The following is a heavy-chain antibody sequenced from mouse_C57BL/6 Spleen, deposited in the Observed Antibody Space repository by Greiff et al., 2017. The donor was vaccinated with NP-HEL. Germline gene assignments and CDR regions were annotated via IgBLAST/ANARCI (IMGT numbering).Heavy chain of an antibody. J-gene: IGHJ1*03. D-gene: IGHD1-1*01. CDR2: IHPNSGST. CDR3: AREGRITTVVAPRYFDV. Sequence: VQLQQPGAELVKPGASVKLSCKASGYTFTSYWMHWVKQRPGQGLEWIGMIHPNSGSTNYNEKFKSKATLTVDKSSSTAYMQLSSLTSEDSAVYYCAREGRITTVVAPRYFDVWGTGTTVTVSS. CDR1: GYTFTSYW. V-gene: IGHV1-64*01.